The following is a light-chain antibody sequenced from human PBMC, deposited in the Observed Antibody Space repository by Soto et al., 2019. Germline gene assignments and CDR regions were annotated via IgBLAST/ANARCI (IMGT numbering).Light chain of an antibody. J-gene: IGKJ4*02. Sequence: EIVLTQSPGTVSLSPGERATLSCRASRRVSSSYLTLYQQKRGQAPRLLIYGASVRAPGIPVRFSGSGSGTDFTLTISRLEPEDFALYYCQQYEDTLTFGGGTKVEIK. CDR3: QQYEDTLT. V-gene: IGKV3-20*01. CDR2: GAS. CDR1: RRVSSSY.